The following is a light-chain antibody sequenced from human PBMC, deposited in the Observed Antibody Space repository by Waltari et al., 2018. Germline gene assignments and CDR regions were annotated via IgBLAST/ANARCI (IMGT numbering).Light chain of an antibody. CDR1: QSLLHSNGNTY. CDR2: TVS. Sequence: DVVLTQSPLSLPVTLGQPAAISFRSSQSLLHSNGNTYLIWFQQRPGQSPRRLIYTVSNRDSGVPDRFSGSGSGTDFTLKISRVEAEDVGVYYCMQGTHWPRTFGQGTKVEIK. J-gene: IGKJ1*01. V-gene: IGKV2-30*02. CDR3: MQGTHWPRT.